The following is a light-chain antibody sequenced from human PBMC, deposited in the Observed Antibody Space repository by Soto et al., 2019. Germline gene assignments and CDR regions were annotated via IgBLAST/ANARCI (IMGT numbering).Light chain of an antibody. CDR2: WAS. V-gene: IGKV4-1*01. J-gene: IGKJ2*01. CDR3: QQYESTPPT. CDR1: QSVLYSSNNKNY. Sequence: DIVMTQSPDSLAVSLGERATINCKSSQSVLYSSNNKNYLAWYQQRLGQPPKLLIYWASTRESGVPDRFSGGGSGTDFTLTITSLQAEDVAVYYCQQYESTPPTFGQGTKLEIK.